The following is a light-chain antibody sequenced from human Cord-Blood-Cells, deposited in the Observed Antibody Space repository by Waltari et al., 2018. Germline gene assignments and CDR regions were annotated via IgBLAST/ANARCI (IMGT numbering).Light chain of an antibody. CDR2: DNN. CDR3: GTWDSSLSAGV. Sequence: QSVLTQPPSVSAAPGQKVTISCSGSSSNIGNTYVSRYQQLPGTAPKRLIYDNNKRPSGIPDRFSGSKSGTSATLGITGLQTGDEADYYCGTWDSSLSAGVFGGGTKLTVL. J-gene: IGLJ3*02. CDR1: SSNIGNTY. V-gene: IGLV1-51*01.